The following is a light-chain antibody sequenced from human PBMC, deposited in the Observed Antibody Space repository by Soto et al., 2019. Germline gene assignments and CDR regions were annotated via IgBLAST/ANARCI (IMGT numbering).Light chain of an antibody. Sequence: EIVLTQAPGILSLSPRERATLSCRASHSVSTNYLAWYQHKPGQAPRLLTYCTASRPTDIPDRFSGSGSGTDFTLTISRLEPEDFAVYYCQQYGNAPTTFGQGTKLEIK. CDR2: CTA. CDR3: QQYGNAPTT. J-gene: IGKJ2*01. CDR1: HSVSTNY. V-gene: IGKV3-20*01.